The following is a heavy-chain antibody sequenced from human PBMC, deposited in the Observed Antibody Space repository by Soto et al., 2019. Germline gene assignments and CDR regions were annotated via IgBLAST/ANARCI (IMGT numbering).Heavy chain of an antibody. D-gene: IGHD6-13*01. J-gene: IGHJ4*02. CDR2: ISSNGGST. V-gene: IGHV3-64D*06. CDR1: GFTFSSYG. CDR3: VKDNIKVAAAGPFDY. Sequence: PGWSLRLSCSASGFTFSSYGIHWVRQAPGKGLKYVSAISSNGGSTYYADSVKGRFTISRDNSKNTLYLQMSSLRAEDTAVYYCVKDNIKVAAAGPFDYWGQGTLVTVSS.